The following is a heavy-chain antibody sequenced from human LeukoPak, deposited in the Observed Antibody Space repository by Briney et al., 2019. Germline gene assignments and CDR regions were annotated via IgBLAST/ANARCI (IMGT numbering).Heavy chain of an antibody. V-gene: IGHV4-39*07. CDR1: GGSIRSSDDY. J-gene: IGHJ5*02. CDR2: IYYTGSS. Sequence: SETLSLTCSVSGGSIRSSDDYWGFVRQTPGKGLEWMGSIYYTGSSHYNPSLKSRATISVDTSKNQFSLKLSSVTAADTAVYYCARLEIAAAGNRWFDPWGQGTLVTVSS. D-gene: IGHD6-13*01. CDR3: ARLEIAAAGNRWFDP.